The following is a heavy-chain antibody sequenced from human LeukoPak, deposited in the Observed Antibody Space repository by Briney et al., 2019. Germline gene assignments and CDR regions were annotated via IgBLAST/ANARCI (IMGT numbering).Heavy chain of an antibody. CDR3: AKCAIELTYYYDSSGLTDY. D-gene: IGHD3-22*01. CDR1: EFTFNSYS. CDR2: ISSTSSYI. J-gene: IGHJ4*02. V-gene: IGHV3-21*04. Sequence: GGSLRLSCAASEFTFNSYSMNWVRRAPGKGLEWVSSISSTSSYIYYADSVKGRFTISRDNAKNSLYLQMNSLRAEDTAVYYCAKCAIELTYYYDSSGLTDYWGQGTLVTVSS.